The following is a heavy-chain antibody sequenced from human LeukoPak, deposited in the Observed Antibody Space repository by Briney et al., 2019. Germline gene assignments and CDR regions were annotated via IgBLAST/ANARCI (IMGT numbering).Heavy chain of an antibody. V-gene: IGHV4-59*01. CDR2: IYDSGST. CDR1: GGSINNYF. CDR3: ARDPGNSYYYFDH. D-gene: IGHD2/OR15-2a*01. Sequence: PSETLSLTCTVSGGSINNYFWSGIRQPPGKGLEWIGYIYDSGSTNYNPSLKSRLTISIDTSNNQFSLKLRSVTAADTAVYFCARDPGNSYYYFDHWGQGSLVTVSS. J-gene: IGHJ4*02.